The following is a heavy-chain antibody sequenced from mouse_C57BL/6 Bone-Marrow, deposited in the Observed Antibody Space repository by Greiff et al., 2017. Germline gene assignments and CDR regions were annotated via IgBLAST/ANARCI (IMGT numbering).Heavy chain of an antibody. D-gene: IGHD2-4*01. Sequence: QVQLQQPGAELVKPGASVKLSCKASGYTFTSYWMQWVKQRPGQGLEWIGEIDPSDSYTNYNQKFKGKATLTVDTSSSTAYMQLSSLTSEDSAVYYVAIGYDYNYYAMDYWGQGTSVTVSS. J-gene: IGHJ4*01. CDR2: IDPSDSYT. V-gene: IGHV1-50*01. CDR3: AIGYDYNYYAMDY. CDR1: GYTFTSYW.